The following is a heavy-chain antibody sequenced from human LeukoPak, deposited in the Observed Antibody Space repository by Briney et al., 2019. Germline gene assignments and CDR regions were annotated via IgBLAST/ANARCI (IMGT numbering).Heavy chain of an antibody. CDR2: IYYSGST. D-gene: IGHD3-22*01. CDR3: ARDVKDYYDSSGYNIDGTEAWFDP. J-gene: IGHJ5*02. Sequence: SETLSLTCTVSGGSISSGCYYWSWIRQHPGKGPEWFGYIYYSGSTYYNPFLKSRVTISVDTSKSQFSLKLSSVTAADTAVYYCARDVKDYYDSSGYNIDGTEAWFDPWGQGTLVTVSS. V-gene: IGHV4-31*03. CDR1: GGSISSGCYY.